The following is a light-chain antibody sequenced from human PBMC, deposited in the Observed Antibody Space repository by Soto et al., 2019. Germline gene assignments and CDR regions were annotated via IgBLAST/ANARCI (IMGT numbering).Light chain of an antibody. V-gene: IGLV3-9*01. CDR3: QVWDTSTVV. Sequence: SYELTQPLSVSVALGQTARITCGGNNIESKSVHWYRQTPGQAPVLVIYSDVNRPSGIPERFSGSNSGNTATLIISSAHAGDEADFYCQVWDTSTVVFGGGTKVTVL. J-gene: IGLJ2*01. CDR1: NIESKS. CDR2: SDV.